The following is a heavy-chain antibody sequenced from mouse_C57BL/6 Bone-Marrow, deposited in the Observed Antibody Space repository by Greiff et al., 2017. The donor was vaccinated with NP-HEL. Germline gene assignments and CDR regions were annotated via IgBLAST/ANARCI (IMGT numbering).Heavy chain of an antibody. CDR3: ARQGNYVPFDY. D-gene: IGHD2-1*01. V-gene: IGHV5-17*01. CDR2: ISSGSSTI. Sequence: VQLKQSGGGLVKPGGSLKLSCAASGFTFSDYGMHWVRQAPEKGLEWVAYISSGSSTIYYADTVKGRFTISRDNAKNTLFLQMTSLRSEDTAMYYCARQGNYVPFDYWGQGTTLTVSS. J-gene: IGHJ2*01. CDR1: GFTFSDYG.